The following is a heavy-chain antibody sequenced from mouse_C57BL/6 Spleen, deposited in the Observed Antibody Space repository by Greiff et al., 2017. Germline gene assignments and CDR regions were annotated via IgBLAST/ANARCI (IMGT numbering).Heavy chain of an antibody. Sequence: VKLVESGPGLVQPSPSLSITCTVSGFSLTSYGVHWVRQSPGKGLEWLGVIWSGGSTDYNAAFISRLSISKDNSKSQVFFKMNRLQADDTAIYYCARNYGNYQDAMDYWGQGTSVTVSS. J-gene: IGHJ4*01. D-gene: IGHD2-1*01. V-gene: IGHV2-2*01. CDR3: ARNYGNYQDAMDY. CDR2: IWSGGST. CDR1: GFSLTSYG.